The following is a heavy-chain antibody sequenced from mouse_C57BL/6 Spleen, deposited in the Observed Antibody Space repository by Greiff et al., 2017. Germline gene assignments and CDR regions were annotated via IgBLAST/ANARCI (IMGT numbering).Heavy chain of an antibody. D-gene: IGHD1-1*01. V-gene: IGHV5-17*01. CDR3: ARGGTGYGSSYLFAY. J-gene: IGHJ3*01. CDR2: ISSGSSTI. CDR1: GFTFSDYG. Sequence: VQLKESGGGLVKPGGSLKLSCAASGFTFSDYGMHWVRQAPEKGLEWVAYISSGSSTIYYADTVKGRFTISRDNAKNTLSLQMTSLRSEDTAMYYCARGGTGYGSSYLFAYWGQGTLVTVSA.